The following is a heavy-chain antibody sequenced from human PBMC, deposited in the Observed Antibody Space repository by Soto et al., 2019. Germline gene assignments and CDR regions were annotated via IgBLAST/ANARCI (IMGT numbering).Heavy chain of an antibody. CDR1: GGSFSGYY. Sequence: ETLSLTCAVYGGSFSGYYWSWIRQPPGKGLEWIGEINHSGSTNYNPSLKSRVTISVDTSKNQFSLKLISVTAADTAVYYCARGTLRIEYSSSGDAFDIWGQGTMVTVSS. CDR3: ARGTLRIEYSSSGDAFDI. V-gene: IGHV4-34*01. CDR2: INHSGST. J-gene: IGHJ3*02. D-gene: IGHD6-6*01.